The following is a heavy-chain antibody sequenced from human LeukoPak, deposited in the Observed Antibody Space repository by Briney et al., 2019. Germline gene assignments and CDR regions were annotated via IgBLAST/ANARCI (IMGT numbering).Heavy chain of an antibody. CDR2: IYYSGST. CDR1: GGSISSSSYY. V-gene: IGHV4-39*07. J-gene: IGHJ4*02. Sequence: SETLSLTCTVSGGSISSSSYYWGWIRQPPGKGLEWIGSIYYSGSTYYNPSLKSRVTISVDTSKNQFSLKLSSVTAADTAVYYCARGQGIAPFDYWGQGTLVTVSS. D-gene: IGHD6-13*01. CDR3: ARGQGIAPFDY.